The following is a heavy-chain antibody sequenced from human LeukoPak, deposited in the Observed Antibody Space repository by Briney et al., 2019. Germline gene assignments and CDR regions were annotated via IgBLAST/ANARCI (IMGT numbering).Heavy chain of an antibody. CDR3: ARQENYDFWRGPGY. V-gene: IGHV3-7*01. CDR1: GFTLSSYW. CDR2: IKQDGSEE. D-gene: IGHD3-3*01. J-gene: IGHJ4*02. Sequence: GGSLRLSCAASGFTLSSYWMSWVRQTPGKGLEWVANIKQDGSEEYYVDSVKGRFTISRDNAKNSLSLQMNSLRAEDTAVYYCARQENYDFWRGPGYWGQGTLVTVSS.